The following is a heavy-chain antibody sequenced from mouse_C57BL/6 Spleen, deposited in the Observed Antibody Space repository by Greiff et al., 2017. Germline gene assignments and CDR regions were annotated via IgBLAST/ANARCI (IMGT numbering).Heavy chain of an antibody. CDR2: INPYNGGT. Sequence: VQLQQSGPVLVKPGASVKMSCKASGYTFTDYYMNWVKQSHGKSLEWIGVINPYNGGTSYNQKFKGKATLTVDKSSSTAYMELNSLTSEDSSVYYCARGIYDYDGFAYWGQGTLVTVSA. CDR1: GYTFTDYY. CDR3: ARGIYDYDGFAY. D-gene: IGHD2-4*01. J-gene: IGHJ3*01. V-gene: IGHV1-19*01.